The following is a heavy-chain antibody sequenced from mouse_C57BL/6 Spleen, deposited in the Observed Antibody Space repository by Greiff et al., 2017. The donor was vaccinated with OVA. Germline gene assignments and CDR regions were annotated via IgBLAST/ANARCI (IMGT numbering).Heavy chain of an antibody. Sequence: VQLQQSGAELVRPGASVTLSCKASGYTFTDYEMHWVKQTPVHGLEWIGAIDPETGGTAYNQKFKGKAILTADKSSSTAYMELRSLTSEDSAVYYCTRRAITTVVAHYAMDYWGQGTSVTVSS. J-gene: IGHJ4*01. CDR1: GYTFTDYE. CDR3: TRRAITTVVAHYAMDY. CDR2: IDPETGGT. D-gene: IGHD1-1*01. V-gene: IGHV1-15*01.